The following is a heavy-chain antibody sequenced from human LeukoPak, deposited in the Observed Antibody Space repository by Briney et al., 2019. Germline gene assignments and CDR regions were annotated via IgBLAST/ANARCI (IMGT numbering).Heavy chain of an antibody. CDR3: ARVKMGATVSDYYYYYMDV. V-gene: IGHV3-64*02. CDR1: GFTFSSYT. Sequence: GGSLRLSCAASGFTFSSYTMHWVRQAPGKRLQSVAAITSNGGYTHYADSVKGRFTISRDNSRNALFLQMGGLRIEDMAVYYCARVKMGATVSDYYYYYMDVWGKGTTVTVSS. CDR2: ITSNGGYT. J-gene: IGHJ6*03. D-gene: IGHD1-26*01.